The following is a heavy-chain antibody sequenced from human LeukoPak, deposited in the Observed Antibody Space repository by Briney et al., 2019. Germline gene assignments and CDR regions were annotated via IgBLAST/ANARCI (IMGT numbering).Heavy chain of an antibody. CDR1: GESLSDYY. CDR2: INHGGSF. D-gene: IGHD2-15*01. CDR3: AGVPYSSGGSSNFFYYYGVDV. Sequence: PSDTLSLTCAVYGESLSDYYWSWIRQPPAKGLEWIGEINHGGSFNYNPSLESRVSLSVDTSRNHLSLKLRSVTAADTGIYYCAGVPYSSGGSSNFFYYYGVDVWGRGTTVTVSS. V-gene: IGHV4-34*01. J-gene: IGHJ6*02.